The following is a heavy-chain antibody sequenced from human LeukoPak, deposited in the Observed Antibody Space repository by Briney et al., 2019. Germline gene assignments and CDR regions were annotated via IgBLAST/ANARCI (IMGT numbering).Heavy chain of an antibody. J-gene: IGHJ4*02. D-gene: IGHD2-21*01. CDR1: GGTFSSYA. Sequence: SVDVSCKASGGTFSSYAISWVRQAPGQGLEWMGRIIPILGIANYAQKFQGRVTITADKSTSTAYMELSSLRSEDTAVYYCASPSGDYCGGDCYSNYFDYWGQGTLVTVSS. V-gene: IGHV1-69*04. CDR2: IIPILGIA. CDR3: ASPSGDYCGGDCYSNYFDY.